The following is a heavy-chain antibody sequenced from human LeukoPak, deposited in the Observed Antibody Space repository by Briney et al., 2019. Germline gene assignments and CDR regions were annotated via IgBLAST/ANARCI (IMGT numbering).Heavy chain of an antibody. CDR1: GYTFTGYY. J-gene: IGHJ4*02. V-gene: IGHV1-2*02. Sequence: ASVKVSCKASGYTFTGYYMHWVRQAPGQGLEWMGWINPNSGGTNYAQKFQGRVTMTRDTSISTAYMELSRLRSDDTAVYYCARESGGYSQFDYCGQGTLVTVSS. CDR2: INPNSGGT. D-gene: IGHD3-10*01. CDR3: ARESGGYSQFDY.